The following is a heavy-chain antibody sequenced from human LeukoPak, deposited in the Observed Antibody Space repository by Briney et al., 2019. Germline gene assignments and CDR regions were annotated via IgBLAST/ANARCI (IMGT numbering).Heavy chain of an antibody. CDR2: INPSGGST. CDR3: ARGGYYYDSSGYFHFDY. D-gene: IGHD3-22*01. V-gene: IGHV1-46*01. CDR1: GYTFTSYY. J-gene: IGHJ4*02. Sequence: GASVKVSCKASGYTFTSYYMHWVRQAPGQGLEWMGIINPSGGSTSYAQKFQGRVTMTRDTSTSTVNMELSSLRSEDTAVYYCARGGYYYDSSGYFHFDYWGQGTLVTVSS.